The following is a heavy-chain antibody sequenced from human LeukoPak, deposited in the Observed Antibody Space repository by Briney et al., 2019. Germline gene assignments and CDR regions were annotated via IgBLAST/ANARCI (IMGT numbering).Heavy chain of an antibody. CDR1: GGSFSGYY. Sequence: SETLSLTCAVDGGSFSGYYWSWIRQPPGKGLEWIGEINHSGSTNYNPSLKSRVTISVDTSKNQFSLKLSSVTAADTAVYYCARGPYDFWSGKYFDYWGQGTLVTVSS. CDR2: INHSGST. V-gene: IGHV4-34*01. J-gene: IGHJ4*02. CDR3: ARGPYDFWSGKYFDY. D-gene: IGHD3-3*01.